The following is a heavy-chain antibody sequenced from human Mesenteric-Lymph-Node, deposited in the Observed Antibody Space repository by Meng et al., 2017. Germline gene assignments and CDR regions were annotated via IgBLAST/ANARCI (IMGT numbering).Heavy chain of an antibody. J-gene: IGHJ4*02. CDR2: ISYDGTNK. D-gene: IGHD6-19*01. CDR1: GFTFTTYA. V-gene: IGHV3-30*04. Sequence: GGSLRLSCAASGFTFTTYAMHWVRQAPGKGLEWVAEISYDGTNKHYADSVKGRFTISRDNAQDTLYLQMNTLRGEDTAVYFCARDLSSGWLGDYWGQGTLVTVSS. CDR3: ARDLSSGWLGDY.